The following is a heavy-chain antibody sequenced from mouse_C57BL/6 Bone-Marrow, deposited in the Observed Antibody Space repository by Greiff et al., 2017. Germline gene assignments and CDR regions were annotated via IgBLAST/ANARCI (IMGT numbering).Heavy chain of an antibody. J-gene: IGHJ3*01. Sequence: QVQLQQPGAELARPGTSVKLSCKASGYTFTSYWMHWVKQRPGQGLEWIGVIDPSDSYTNYNQKFKGKATLTVDTSSSTAYMQLSSLTSEDSAVYYCARPYYYGSSYAWFAYWGQGTLVTVSA. V-gene: IGHV1-59*01. D-gene: IGHD1-1*01. CDR3: ARPYYYGSSYAWFAY. CDR1: GYTFTSYW. CDR2: IDPSDSYT.